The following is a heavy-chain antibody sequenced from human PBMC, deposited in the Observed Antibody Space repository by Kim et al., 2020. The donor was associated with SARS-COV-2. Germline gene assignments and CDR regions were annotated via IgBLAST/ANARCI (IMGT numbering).Heavy chain of an antibody. CDR3: ARGSWFGRALYYFDY. J-gene: IGHJ4*02. D-gene: IGHD3-16*01. V-gene: IGHV3-30*01. Sequence: DSGKGRFTIARDNSKNTLYLQMNSLRAEDTAVYYCARGSWFGRALYYFDYWGQGTLVTVSS.